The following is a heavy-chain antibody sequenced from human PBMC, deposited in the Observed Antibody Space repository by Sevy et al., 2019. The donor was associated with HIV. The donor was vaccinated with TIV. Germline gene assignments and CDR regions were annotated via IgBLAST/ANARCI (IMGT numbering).Heavy chain of an antibody. J-gene: IGHJ4*02. V-gene: IGHV3-23*01. CDR1: GFTFSSYA. Sequence: GGSLRLSCAASGFTFSSYAMSWVRQAPGKGLEWVSAISGSGGSTYYADSVKGRFTISRDNSKNTLHLQMNSLRAEDTAVYYCAKTYSGSYVVYWGQGTLVTVSS. D-gene: IGHD1-26*01. CDR3: AKTYSGSYVVY. CDR2: ISGSGGST.